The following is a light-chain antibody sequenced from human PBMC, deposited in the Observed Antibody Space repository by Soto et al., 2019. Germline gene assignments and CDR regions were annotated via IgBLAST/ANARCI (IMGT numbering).Light chain of an antibody. V-gene: IGKV1-5*01. CDR1: QSVSDW. CDR3: QKYNSYTWT. CDR2: DAS. Sequence: DIQMTQSPSTLSASVGDRVTITCRASQSVSDWLAWYQQKPGKAPQLLIYDASSLESAGPARFGGSWSGTDFALTIDSLQPYDCATYYCQKYNSYTWTFGQGTEVDIK. J-gene: IGKJ1*01.